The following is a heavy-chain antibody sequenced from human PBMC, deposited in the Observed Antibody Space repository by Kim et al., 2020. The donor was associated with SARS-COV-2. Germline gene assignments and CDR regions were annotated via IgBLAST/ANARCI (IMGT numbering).Heavy chain of an antibody. CDR3: ARVGKDSSSKVHVKEDRGAYAFDL. J-gene: IGHJ3*01. V-gene: IGHV4-59*01. D-gene: IGHD3-22*01. Sequence: SETLSLTCTVSGGSISSYYWSWIRQPPGKGLEWIGYIYYSGSTNYNPSLKSRVTISVDTSKNQFSLKLSSVTAADTAVYYCARVGKDSSSKVHVKEDRGAYAFDLWGQGTLVTVSS. CDR2: IYYSGST. CDR1: GGSISSYY.